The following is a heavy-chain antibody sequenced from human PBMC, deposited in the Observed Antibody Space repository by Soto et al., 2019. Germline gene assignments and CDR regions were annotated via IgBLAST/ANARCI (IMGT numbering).Heavy chain of an antibody. CDR3: AKGGRDNSGYYDWLFDY. D-gene: IGHD3-22*01. CDR2: ISGSGGST. J-gene: IGHJ4*02. Sequence: GGSLRLSCAASGFPFSSYAMTWVRQAPGKGLEWVSAISGSGGSTYYADSVKGRFTISRDNSKNTLSLQMNSLRAEDTAVYYCAKGGRDNSGYYDWLFDYWGQGTLVTVSS. V-gene: IGHV3-23*01. CDR1: GFPFSSYA.